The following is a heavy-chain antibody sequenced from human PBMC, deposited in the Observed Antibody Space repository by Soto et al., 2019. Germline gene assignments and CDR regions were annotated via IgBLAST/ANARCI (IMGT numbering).Heavy chain of an antibody. V-gene: IGHV2-5*02. J-gene: IGHJ4*02. Sequence: GLDLEWLALIYWDDDKRYSPSLKSRLTITKDTSKNQVVLTMTNMDPVDTATYYCAHASRGDIVLVPAATPVLYFDYWGQGTLVTVSS. D-gene: IGHD2-2*01. CDR2: IYWDDDK. CDR3: AHASRGDIVLVPAATPVLYFDY.